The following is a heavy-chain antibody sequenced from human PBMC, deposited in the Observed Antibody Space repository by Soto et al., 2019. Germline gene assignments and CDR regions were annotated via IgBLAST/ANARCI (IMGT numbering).Heavy chain of an antibody. V-gene: IGHV4-39*01. CDR2: IYYSGST. CDR3: ARRIRWFGEPYAFDI. J-gene: IGHJ3*02. D-gene: IGHD3-10*01. Sequence: QLQLQESGPGLVKPSETLSLTCTVSGGSISSSSYYWGWIRQPPGKGLEWIGSIYYSGSTYYNPSLKSRVTISVDTSKNQFSLKLSSVTAADTAVYYCARRIRWFGEPYAFDIWGQGTMVTVSS. CDR1: GGSISSSSYY.